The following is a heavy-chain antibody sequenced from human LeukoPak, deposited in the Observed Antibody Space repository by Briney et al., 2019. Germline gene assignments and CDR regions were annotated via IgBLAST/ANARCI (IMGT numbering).Heavy chain of an antibody. D-gene: IGHD2-2*01. Sequence: EASVKVSCKASGGTFSSYAISWVRQAPGQGLEWMGGIIPIFGTANYAQKFQGRVTITADESTSTAYMELSSLRSEDTAVYYCARDKGTSYLLDYWGQGTLVTVSS. J-gene: IGHJ4*02. CDR3: ARDKGTSYLLDY. CDR1: GGTFSSYA. V-gene: IGHV1-69*13. CDR2: IIPIFGTA.